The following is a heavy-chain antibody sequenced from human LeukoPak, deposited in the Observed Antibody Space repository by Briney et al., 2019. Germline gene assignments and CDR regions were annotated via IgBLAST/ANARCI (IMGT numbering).Heavy chain of an antibody. CDR2: IHTSGST. CDR3: ARDAMYYGSGYYFDY. CDR1: GGSISTYY. J-gene: IGHJ4*02. V-gene: IGHV4-4*08. Sequence: SETLSLTCTVSGGSISTYYWSWIRQPPGKGLEWIGHIHTSGSTNYNSSLKSRGTISVDTSKNQFSLKLSSVTAADTAVYYCARDAMYYGSGYYFDYWGQGTLVTVSS. D-gene: IGHD3-10*01.